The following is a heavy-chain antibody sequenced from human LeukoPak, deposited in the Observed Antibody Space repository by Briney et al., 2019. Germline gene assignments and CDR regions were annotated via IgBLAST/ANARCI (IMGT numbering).Heavy chain of an antibody. CDR2: ISSSSSYI. CDR3: AREISSSCFD. CDR1: GFTFSSYS. V-gene: IGHV3-21*01. J-gene: IGHJ4*02. Sequence: PGGSLRLSCAASGFTFSSYSMKWVRQAPGKGLEWVSSISSSSSYIYYADSVKGRFTISRDNAKNSLYLQMNSLRAEDTAVYYCAREISSSCFDWGQGTLVTVSS. D-gene: IGHD6-13*01.